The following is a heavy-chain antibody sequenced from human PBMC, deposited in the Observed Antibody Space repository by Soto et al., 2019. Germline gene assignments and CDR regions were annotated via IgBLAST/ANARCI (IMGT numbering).Heavy chain of an antibody. V-gene: IGHV5-51*01. CDR1: RYSLTTYW. D-gene: IGHD1-1*01. CDR3: ARREATTHYYGLDV. Sequence: SLKITCERCRYSLTTYWIAWLRQVPGKCLDWMGIIYPGDSDTRYSPSFQGQVTISADKSISTAYLQWSSLKASDTAMYYCARREATTHYYGLDVWGQGTRVTVSS. CDR2: IYPGDSDT. J-gene: IGHJ6*02.